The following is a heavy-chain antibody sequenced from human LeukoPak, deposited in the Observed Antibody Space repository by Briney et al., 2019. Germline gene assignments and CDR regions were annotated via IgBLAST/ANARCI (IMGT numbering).Heavy chain of an antibody. CDR3: ARDLVPAAKAHYYYSYMDV. D-gene: IGHD2-2*01. CDR2: FDPEDGET. CDR1: GYTLTELS. Sequence: GASVKVSCKVSGYTLTELSMHWVRQAPGKGLEWMGGFDPEDGETIYAQKFQGRVTMTEDTSTDTAYMELSSLRSEDTAVFYCARDLVPAAKAHYYYSYMDVWGKGTTVTVSS. V-gene: IGHV1-24*01. J-gene: IGHJ6*03.